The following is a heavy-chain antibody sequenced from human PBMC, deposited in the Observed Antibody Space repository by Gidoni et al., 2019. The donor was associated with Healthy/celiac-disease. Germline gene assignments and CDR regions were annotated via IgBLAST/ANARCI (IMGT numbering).Heavy chain of an antibody. CDR1: GSTFTSYG. J-gene: IGHJ4*02. CDR2: ISAYNGNT. D-gene: IGHD4-4*01. CDR3: ARGDRDYSNYFLDY. V-gene: IGHV1-18*01. Sequence: HVQLLQSEAEVKKPGASVKVSCKASGSTFTSYGISWVRQAPGQGLGWMGWISAYNGNTNYAQRLQGRVTMTTDTSTSTAYMELRSLRSDDTAVYYCARGDRDYSNYFLDYWGQGTLVTVSS.